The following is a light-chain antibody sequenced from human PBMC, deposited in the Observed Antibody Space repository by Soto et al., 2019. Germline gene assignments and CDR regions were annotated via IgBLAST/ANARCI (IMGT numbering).Light chain of an antibody. CDR1: QSASGN. CDR3: QQYSSWPRT. V-gene: IGKV3-15*01. Sequence: EIMMTQSPDTLSVSPGERVTLSCRASQSASGNLAWYQQNPGQAPRLLIYGASARATGIPARFSGSGSGTEFTLTISSLQSEDFAVYYCQQYSSWPRTFGQGTKVEIK. J-gene: IGKJ1*01. CDR2: GAS.